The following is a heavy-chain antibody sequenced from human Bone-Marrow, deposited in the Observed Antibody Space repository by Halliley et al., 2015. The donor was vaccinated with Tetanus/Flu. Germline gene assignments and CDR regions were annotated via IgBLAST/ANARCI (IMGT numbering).Heavy chain of an antibody. CDR1: GFTFSSCA. D-gene: IGHD3-22*01. Sequence: SLRLSCAASGFTFSSCAMSWVRQAPGKGLEWVSTIPVSGGNTYYADSVKGRFTVSRDNSKNTVFLHMNSLRADDTAVYYCAKKKAGSGYQPFDYWGQGTLVTVSS. J-gene: IGHJ4*02. CDR3: AKKKAGSGYQPFDY. V-gene: IGHV3-23*01. CDR2: IPVSGGNT.